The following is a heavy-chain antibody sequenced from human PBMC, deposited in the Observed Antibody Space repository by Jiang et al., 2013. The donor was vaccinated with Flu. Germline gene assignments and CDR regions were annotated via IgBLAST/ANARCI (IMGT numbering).Heavy chain of an antibody. CDR2: TYYRSKWYN. CDR3: ARGAHILTGYYNYYYFDL. J-gene: IGHJ2*01. Sequence: QTLSLTCAISGDSVSSNSAAWNWIRQSPSRGLEWLGRTYYRSKWYNDYAGSVKSRITINADTSKNQFSLQLNSVTPEDTAVYYCARGAHILTGYYNYYYFDLWGLAPWSLSPQ. CDR1: GDSVSSNSAA. D-gene: IGHD3-9*01. V-gene: IGHV6-1*01.